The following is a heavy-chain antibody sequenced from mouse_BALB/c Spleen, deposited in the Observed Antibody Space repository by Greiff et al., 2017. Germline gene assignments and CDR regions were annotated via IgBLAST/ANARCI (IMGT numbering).Heavy chain of an antibody. CDR1: GYTFTSYW. CDR3: ARSRYLYGSSYWYFDV. CDR2: INPSNGRT. V-gene: IGHV1S81*02. J-gene: IGHJ1*01. Sequence: VQLQQPGAELVKPGASVKLSCKASGYTFTSYWMHWVKQRPGQGLEWIGEINPSNGRTNYNEKFKSKATLTVDKSSSTAYMQLSSLTSEDSAVYYCARSRYLYGSSYWYFDVWGAGTTVTVSS. D-gene: IGHD1-1*01.